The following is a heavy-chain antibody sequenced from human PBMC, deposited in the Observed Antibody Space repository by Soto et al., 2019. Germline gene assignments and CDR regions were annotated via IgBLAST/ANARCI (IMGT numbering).Heavy chain of an antibody. CDR2: INPSGGST. V-gene: IGHV1-46*03. J-gene: IGHJ4*02. D-gene: IGHD2-15*01. Sequence: ASVKVSCKASGYTFTSYYMHWVRQAPGQGLEWMGIINPSGGSTSYAQKFQGRVTMTRDTSTSTVYMELSSLRSEDTAVYYCARESGYCSGGSCYSNPLDFWGQGTRVTVSS. CDR1: GYTFTSYY. CDR3: ARESGYCSGGSCYSNPLDF.